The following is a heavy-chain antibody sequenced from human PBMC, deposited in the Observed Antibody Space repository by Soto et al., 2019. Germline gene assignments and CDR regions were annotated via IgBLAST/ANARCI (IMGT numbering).Heavy chain of an antibody. CDR1: GYSFTGYY. D-gene: IGHD2-15*01. V-gene: IGHV1-2*02. CDR2: INLNSGDT. CDR3: ARDGVALGFDP. J-gene: IGHJ5*02. Sequence: ASVKVSCKASGYSFTGYYIHWVRQAPGQGLEWMGYINLNSGDTRYAQDLQGRVTMTRDTSINTASMELRRLTSDDTAVYYCARDGVALGFDPWGQGTLVTVSS.